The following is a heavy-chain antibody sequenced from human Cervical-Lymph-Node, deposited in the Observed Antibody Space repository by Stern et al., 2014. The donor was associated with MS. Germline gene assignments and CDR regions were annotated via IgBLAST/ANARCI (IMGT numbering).Heavy chain of an antibody. CDR1: GFIFSNYA. CDR2: VSSDGANT. V-gene: IGHV3-30*01. J-gene: IGHJ3*02. Sequence: VHLVESGGGVVQPGRSLRLSCAASGFIFSNYAMHWVRQPPGEGLEWVAVVSSDGANTYFADSVKGRFTISRDNSKNTLYLQMNSLKIEDTAIYYCASQIWGQGIMVTVSS. CDR3: ASQI.